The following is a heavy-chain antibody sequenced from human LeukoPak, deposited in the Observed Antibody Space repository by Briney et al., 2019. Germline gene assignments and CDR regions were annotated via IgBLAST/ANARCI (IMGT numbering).Heavy chain of an antibody. CDR1: GFTVSSNY. Sequence: GGSLRLSCAASGFTVSSNYMSWVRQAPGKGLEWVSAISGSGGSTYYADSVKGRFTISRDNSKNTLYLQMNSLRAEDTAVYSCAKLRRYDPPFDCWGQGTLVTVSS. J-gene: IGHJ4*02. D-gene: IGHD3-9*01. CDR2: ISGSGGST. CDR3: AKLRRYDPPFDC. V-gene: IGHV3-23*01.